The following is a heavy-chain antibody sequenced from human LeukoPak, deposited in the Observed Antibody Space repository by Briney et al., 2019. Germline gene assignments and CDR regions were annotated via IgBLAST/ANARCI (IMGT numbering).Heavy chain of an antibody. D-gene: IGHD5-12*01. CDR2: FDPEDGET. J-gene: IGHJ4*02. V-gene: IGHV1-24*01. CDR3: ATSLPPIVATNPTGY. CDR1: GYTLTELS. Sequence: ASVKVSCKVSGYTLTELSMHWVRQAPGKGLEWMGGFDPEDGETIYAQKFQGRVTMTEDTSTDTAYMELSSLRSEGTAVYYCATSLPPIVATNPTGYWGQGTLVTVSS.